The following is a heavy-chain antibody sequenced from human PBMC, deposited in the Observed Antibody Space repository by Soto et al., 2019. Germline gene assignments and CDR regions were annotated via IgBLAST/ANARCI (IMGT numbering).Heavy chain of an antibody. CDR2: ISSSGSII. D-gene: IGHD2-8*01. CDR3: ARDSYYSPTCDY. Sequence: LRLSCAASGFTFSSYEMNWVRQAPGKGLEWVSYISSSGSIIYYADSVKGRFTISRDNAKNSLYLQMNSLRAEDTAVYYCARDSYYSPTCDYWGQGTMVTVCS. CDR1: GFTFSSYE. J-gene: IGHJ4*02. V-gene: IGHV3-48*03.